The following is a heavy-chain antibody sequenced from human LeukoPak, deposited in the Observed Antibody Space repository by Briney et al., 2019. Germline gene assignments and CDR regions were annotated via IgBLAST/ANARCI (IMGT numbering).Heavy chain of an antibody. CDR2: IKQDGSEK. Sequence: PGGSLRLSCAASGFTFSSYGMHWVRQAPGKGLEWVANIKQDGSEKYYVDSVKGRFTISRDNAKNSLYLQMNSLRAEDTAVYYCARPIRSDEEMGKDAFDIWGQGTMVTVSS. J-gene: IGHJ3*02. CDR3: ARPIRSDEEMGKDAFDI. CDR1: GFTFSSYG. V-gene: IGHV3-7*01. D-gene: IGHD5-24*01.